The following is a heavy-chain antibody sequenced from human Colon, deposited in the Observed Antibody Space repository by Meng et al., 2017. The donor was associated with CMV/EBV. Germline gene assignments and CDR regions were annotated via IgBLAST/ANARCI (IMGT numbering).Heavy chain of an antibody. CDR2: INHSGST. Sequence: QVQLKQWVAGLLKPSETLSRTCAVYGGSCSGYYWSWIRQPPGKGLEWIGEINHSGSTNYNPSLKSRVTISVDTSKNQFSLKLSSVTAADTAVYYCARGLYGSGRHQIDYWGQGTLVTVSS. V-gene: IGHV4-34*01. CDR3: ARGLYGSGRHQIDY. CDR1: GGSCSGYY. D-gene: IGHD3-10*01. J-gene: IGHJ4*02.